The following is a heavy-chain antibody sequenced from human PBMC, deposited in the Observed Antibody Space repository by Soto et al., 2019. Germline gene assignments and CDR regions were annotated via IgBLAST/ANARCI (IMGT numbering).Heavy chain of an antibody. D-gene: IGHD4-17*01. CDR1: GGSLSSSSYY. J-gene: IGHJ4*02. Sequence: SETLSLTCTVSGGSLSSSSYYWVWIRQPPGKGLEWIENIYYSGSTYYNPSLKSRVTISVDTSKNQFSLRLSSVTAADTAVYYCANLDYGDFGIDYWGQGTLVTVSS. V-gene: IGHV4-39*01. CDR3: ANLDYGDFGIDY. CDR2: IYYSGST.